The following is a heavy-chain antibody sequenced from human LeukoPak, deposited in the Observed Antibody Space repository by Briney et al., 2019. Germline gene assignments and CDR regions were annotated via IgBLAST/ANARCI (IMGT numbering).Heavy chain of an antibody. CDR3: ARDKCSSISCRNNSWFDP. CDR2: IYTSGNT. Sequence: SETLSLTCSVSGGSISRGSYYWNWIRQPAGKGLEWIGRIYTSGNTNYNPSLKSRVTISVDTSKNQFSLNLSSVTAADTAVYYCARDKCSSISCRNNSWFDPWGQGTLVTVSS. V-gene: IGHV4-61*02. J-gene: IGHJ5*02. CDR1: GGSISRGSYY. D-gene: IGHD2-2*01.